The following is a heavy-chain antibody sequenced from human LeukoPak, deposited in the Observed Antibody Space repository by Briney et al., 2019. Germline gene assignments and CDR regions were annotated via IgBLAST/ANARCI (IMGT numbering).Heavy chain of an antibody. CDR1: GFTFSNYW. J-gene: IGHJ4*02. CDR2: IKQDGSEK. Sequence: GGSLRLSCAASGFTFSNYWMSWVRQAPGKGLEWVANIKQDGSEKSYVGSVTGRFTISRDNAKNSLYMQMNSLRAEDTAVYYCVRQRRYCSGDSCYQRTFDYWGQGTLVAVSS. CDR3: VRQRRYCSGDSCYQRTFDY. D-gene: IGHD2-15*01. V-gene: IGHV3-7*01.